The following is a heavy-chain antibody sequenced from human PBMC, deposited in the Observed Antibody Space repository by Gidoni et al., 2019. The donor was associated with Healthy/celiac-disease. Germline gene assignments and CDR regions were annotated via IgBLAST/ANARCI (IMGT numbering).Heavy chain of an antibody. CDR1: GGSISSGGYS. Sequence: QLQLQESGSGLVNPSQTLSLTCAVSGGSISSGGYSWSLIRQPPGKGLEWIGYIYHSGSTYYNPSLKSRVTISEDRSKNQFSLKLSSVTAADTAVYYCARAMQGPLGYSYGGGYYYYYMDVWGKGTTVTVSS. D-gene: IGHD5-18*01. CDR2: IYHSGST. J-gene: IGHJ6*03. V-gene: IGHV4-30-2*01. CDR3: ARAMQGPLGYSYGGGYYYYYMDV.